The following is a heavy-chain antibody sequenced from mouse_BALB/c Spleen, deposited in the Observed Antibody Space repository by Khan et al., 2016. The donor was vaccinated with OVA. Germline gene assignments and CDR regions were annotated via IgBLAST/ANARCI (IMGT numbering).Heavy chain of an antibody. CDR3: ATRYGNPFAY. D-gene: IGHD2-1*01. J-gene: IGHJ3*01. CDR1: GFNIKDTY. V-gene: IGHV14-3*02. CDR2: IDPANGDT. Sequence: VQLKQSGAELVKPGASVKLSCTGSGFNIKDTYMHWMNQRPEQGLEWIGRIDPANGDTKYGPKFQDKATLTAHTSSNTAYLPLSSLTSEDTADYFCATRYGNPFAYWGQGTLVSVS.